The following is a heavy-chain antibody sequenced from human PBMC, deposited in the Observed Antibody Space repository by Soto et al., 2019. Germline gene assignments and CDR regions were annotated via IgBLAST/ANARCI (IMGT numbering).Heavy chain of an antibody. CDR1: GFTFSSYS. D-gene: IGHD3-22*01. J-gene: IGHJ4*02. Sequence: GGSLRLSCAASGFTFSSYSINWVRQAPGKGLEWVSSISSSSSYIYYADSVKGRFTISRDNAKNSLYLQMNSLRAEDTAVYYCARDDKVYYYDSPFDYWGQGTLVTVSS. CDR3: ARDDKVYYYDSPFDY. V-gene: IGHV3-21*01. CDR2: ISSSSSYI.